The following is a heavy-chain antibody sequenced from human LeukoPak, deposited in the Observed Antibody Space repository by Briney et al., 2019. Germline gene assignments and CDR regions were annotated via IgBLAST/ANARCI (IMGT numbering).Heavy chain of an antibody. J-gene: IGHJ4*02. Sequence: SETLSLTCTVSGGSISSYYWSWIRQPPGKGLEWIGYIYYSGSTNYNPSLKSRVTISVDTSKNQFSLKLSSVTAADTAVYYCARQTEYSSGWYGNFDYWGQGTLVTVSS. V-gene: IGHV4-59*08. D-gene: IGHD6-19*01. CDR2: IYYSGST. CDR3: ARQTEYSSGWYGNFDY. CDR1: GGSISSYY.